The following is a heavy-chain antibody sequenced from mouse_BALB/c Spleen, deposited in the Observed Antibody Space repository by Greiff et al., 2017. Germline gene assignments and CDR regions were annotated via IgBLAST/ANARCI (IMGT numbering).Heavy chain of an antibody. CDR2: IWGDGST. CDR3: AVDYYGSSPLAY. V-gene: IGHV2-6-7*01. Sequence: QVQLKESGPGLVAPSQSLSITCTASGFSLTGYGVNWVRQPPGKGLEWLGMIWGDGSTDYNSALKSRLSISNDNSTCQVFLKMNSLQTDDTARYYCAVDYYGSSPLAYWGQGTLVTVSA. CDR1: GFSLTGYG. D-gene: IGHD1-1*01. J-gene: IGHJ3*01.